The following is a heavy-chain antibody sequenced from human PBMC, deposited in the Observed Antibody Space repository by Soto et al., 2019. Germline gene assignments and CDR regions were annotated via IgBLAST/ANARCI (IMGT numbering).Heavy chain of an antibody. CDR1: GFTFSDYA. V-gene: IGHV3-30*03. Sequence: VQLVESGGGVVQPGRSLRLSCAASGFTFSDYAMHWVRQAPGKGLEWVAVVSHDGRNTHYADSVKGRFTISRDSSKNTGSLEMTSLRAEDRDVYSCARGGRQWLVTSDFNYWGQGALVTVSP. CDR2: VSHDGRNT. D-gene: IGHD6-19*01. J-gene: IGHJ4*02. CDR3: ARGGRQWLVTSDFNY.